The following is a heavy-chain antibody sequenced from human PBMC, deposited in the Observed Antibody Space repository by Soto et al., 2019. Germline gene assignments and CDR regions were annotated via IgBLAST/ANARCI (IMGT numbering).Heavy chain of an antibody. D-gene: IGHD5-12*01. CDR1: GHTFTGYY. Sequence: SVKVSCKASGHTFTGYYMHWVRQAPGKGLEWMGGFDPEDGETIYAQKFQGRVTMTEDTSTDTAYMELSSLRSEDTAVYYCATAFHIVATNSLSYYYYGMDVWGQGTTVTVSS. V-gene: IGHV1-24*01. CDR2: FDPEDGET. J-gene: IGHJ6*02. CDR3: ATAFHIVATNSLSYYYYGMDV.